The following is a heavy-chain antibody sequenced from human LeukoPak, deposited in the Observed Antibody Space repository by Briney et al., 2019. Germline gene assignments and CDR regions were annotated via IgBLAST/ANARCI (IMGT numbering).Heavy chain of an antibody. V-gene: IGHV3-30-3*01. CDR3: ARERIEAYDFWSGYYTPQGNWFDP. CDR1: GFTFSSYA. Sequence: PGGSLRLSCAASGFTFSSYAMHWVRQAPGKGLEWVAVISYDGSNKYYADSVKGRFTISRDNAKNSLYLQMNSLRAEDTAVYYCARERIEAYDFWSGYYTPQGNWFDPWGQGTLVTVSS. J-gene: IGHJ5*02. CDR2: ISYDGSNK. D-gene: IGHD3-3*01.